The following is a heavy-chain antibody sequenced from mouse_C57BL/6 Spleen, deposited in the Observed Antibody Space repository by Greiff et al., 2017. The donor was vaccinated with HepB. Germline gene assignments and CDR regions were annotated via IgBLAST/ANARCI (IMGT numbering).Heavy chain of an antibody. J-gene: IGHJ3*01. D-gene: IGHD6-5*01. CDR1: GYSITSGYY. V-gene: IGHV3-6*01. CDR2: ISYDGSN. CDR3: ARTYVLAY. Sequence: ESGPGLVKPSQSLSLTCSVTGYSITSGYYWNWIRQFPGNKLEWMGYISYDGSNNYNPSLKNRISITRDTSKNQFFLKLNSVTTENTATYYCARTYVLAYWGQGTLVTVSA.